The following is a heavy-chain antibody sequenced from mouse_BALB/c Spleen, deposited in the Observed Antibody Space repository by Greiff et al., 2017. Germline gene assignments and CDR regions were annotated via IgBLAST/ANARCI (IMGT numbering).Heavy chain of an antibody. CDR2: IWGDGST. D-gene: IGHD4-1*01. Sequence: QLQQSGPGLVAPSQSLSITCTVSGFSLTGYGVNWVRQPPGKGLEWLGMIWGDGSTDYNSALKSRLSISKDNSKSQVFLKMNSLQTDDTARYYCARDLGPSNYAMDYWGQGTSVTVSS. CDR3: ARDLGPSNYAMDY. J-gene: IGHJ4*01. CDR1: GFSLTGYG. V-gene: IGHV2-6-7*01.